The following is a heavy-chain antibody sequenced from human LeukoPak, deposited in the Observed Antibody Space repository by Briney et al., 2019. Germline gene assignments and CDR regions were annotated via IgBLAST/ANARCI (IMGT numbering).Heavy chain of an antibody. V-gene: IGHV3-23*01. J-gene: IGHJ3*02. CDR1: GFTFSSYA. CDR2: ISGSGGST. CDR3: AKDGASITIFGVAREADI. Sequence: PEGSRRLSCAASGFTFSSYAMSWVRQAPGKGLEWVSAISGSGGSTYYADSVKGRFTISRDNSKNTLYLQMNSLRAEDTAVYYCAKDGASITIFGVAREADIWGQGTMVTVSS. D-gene: IGHD3-3*01.